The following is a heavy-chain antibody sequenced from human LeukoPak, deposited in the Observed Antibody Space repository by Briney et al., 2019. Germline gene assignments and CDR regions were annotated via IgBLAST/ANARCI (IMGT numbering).Heavy chain of an antibody. D-gene: IGHD5-18*01. CDR2: INHSGST. CDR1: GGSFSGYY. CDR3: AGRSGYSYGGWFDP. Sequence: PSGTLSLTCAVYGGSFSGYYWSWIRQPPGKGLEWIGEINHSGSTNYNPSLKSRVTISVDTSKNQFSLKLSSVTAADTAVYYCAGRSGYSYGGWFDPWGQGTLVTVSS. V-gene: IGHV4-34*01. J-gene: IGHJ5*02.